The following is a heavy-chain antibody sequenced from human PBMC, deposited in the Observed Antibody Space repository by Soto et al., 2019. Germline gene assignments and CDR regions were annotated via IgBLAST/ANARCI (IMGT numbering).Heavy chain of an antibody. CDR2: IIPIFATV. J-gene: IGHJ4*02. V-gene: IGHV1-69*01. D-gene: IGHD5-18*01. CDR3: VRGGRGYSSAPRYYFDY. CDR1: GGSFSSNP. Sequence: QVQLVQSRSEVKKPGSSVKVSCKASGGSFSSNPISWVRQAPGQGLEWMAGIIPIFATVHYAQKFQGRVTITADESTSTAYMELTSLRSEDTAVYFCVRGGRGYSSAPRYYFDYWGQGTLVTVS.